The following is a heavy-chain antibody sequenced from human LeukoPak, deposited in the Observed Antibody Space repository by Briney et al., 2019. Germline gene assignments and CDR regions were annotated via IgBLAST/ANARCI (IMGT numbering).Heavy chain of an antibody. CDR1: GFTFSSFW. D-gene: IGHD1-26*01. V-gene: IGHV3-7*01. J-gene: IGHJ4*02. CDR3: ASGRGSHDY. Sequence: GGSLRLSCSASGFTFSSFWMSWVRQAPGKGLQWVANIQQDGSEKNYVDSAKGRFTISRDNAENSVYLQMNSLRVEDTAVYYCASGRGSHDYWGQGTLVTVSS. CDR2: IQQDGSEK.